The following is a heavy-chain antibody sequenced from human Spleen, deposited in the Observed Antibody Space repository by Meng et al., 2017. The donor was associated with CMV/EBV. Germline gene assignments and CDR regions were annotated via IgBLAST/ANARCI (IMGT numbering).Heavy chain of an antibody. CDR3: AREYYDFWSGNAYYYYGMDV. CDR1: GFTFSSYW. Sequence: GGSLRLSCAASGFTFSSYWMHWVRQAPGKGLVWVSRINSDGSSTSYADSVKGRFTISRDNAKNTLYLQMNSLRAEDTAVYYCAREYYDFWSGNAYYYYGMDVWGQGTTVTVSS. CDR2: INSDGSST. J-gene: IGHJ6*02. D-gene: IGHD3-3*01. V-gene: IGHV3-74*01.